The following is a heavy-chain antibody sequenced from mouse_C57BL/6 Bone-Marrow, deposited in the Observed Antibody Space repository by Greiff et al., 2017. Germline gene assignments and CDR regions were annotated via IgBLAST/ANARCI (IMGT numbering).Heavy chain of an antibody. CDR3: ARATGFAY. V-gene: IGHV1-81*01. D-gene: IGHD1-2*01. CDR2: IYPRSGNT. J-gene: IGHJ3*01. Sequence: QVQLQQSGAELARPGASVKLSCKASGYTFTSYGISWVKQRTGQGLEWIGEIYPRSGNTYYNEKFKGKATLTADKSSSTAYMELRGLTSEASAVYFCARATGFAYWGQGTLVTVSA. CDR1: GYTFTSYG.